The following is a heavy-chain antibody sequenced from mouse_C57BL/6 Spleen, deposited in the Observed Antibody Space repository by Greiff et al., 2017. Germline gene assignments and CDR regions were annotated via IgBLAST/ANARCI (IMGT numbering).Heavy chain of an antibody. CDR1: GYTFTSYW. D-gene: IGHD1-2*01. Sequence: VQLQQPGAELVRPGSSVKLSCKASGYTFTSYWMHWVKQRPIQGLEWIGNIDPSDSETHYNQKFKDKATLTVDKSSSTAYMQLSSLTSEDSAVYYCAREDTTAHYFDYWGQGTTLTVSS. CDR3: AREDTTAHYFDY. V-gene: IGHV1-52*01. J-gene: IGHJ2*01. CDR2: IDPSDSET.